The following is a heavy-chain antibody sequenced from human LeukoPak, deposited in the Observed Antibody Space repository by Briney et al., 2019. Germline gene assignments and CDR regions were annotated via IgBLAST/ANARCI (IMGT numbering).Heavy chain of an antibody. CDR3: ARVSSWTNDY. CDR1: GYSISSGCY. CDR2: IYHSGST. Sequence: SETLSLTCSVSGYSISSGCYWGWIRQPPEKGLEWIGSIYHSGSTYYNPSLNSRVTISVDTSKNQFSLKLSSVTAADTAVYYCARVSSWTNDYWGQGTLVTVSS. J-gene: IGHJ4*02. V-gene: IGHV4-38-2*02. D-gene: IGHD6-13*01.